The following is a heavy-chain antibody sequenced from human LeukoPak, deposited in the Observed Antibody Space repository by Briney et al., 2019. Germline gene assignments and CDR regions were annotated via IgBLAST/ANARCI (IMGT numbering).Heavy chain of an antibody. CDR3: ARHPLNYYGSGSYLDY. CDR1: CYSISSGYY. J-gene: IGHJ4*02. V-gene: IGHV4-38-2*01. D-gene: IGHD3-10*01. CDR2: IYRSGST. Sequence: PSETLSHTCAVSCYSISSGYYWGWIRHPPGEGLEWIERIYRSGSTYYNPQLKSRDTISVDTSKNQFSLKLSSVTAADPGVYYCARHPLNYYGSGSYLDYWGEGTLVTVP.